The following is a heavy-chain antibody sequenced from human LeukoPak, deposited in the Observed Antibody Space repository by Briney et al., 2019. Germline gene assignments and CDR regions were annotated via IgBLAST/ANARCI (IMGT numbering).Heavy chain of an antibody. V-gene: IGHV1-8*01. D-gene: IGHD3-10*01. CDR2: MNPNSGNT. J-gene: IGHJ4*02. CDR1: GYTFTSYD. Sequence: GASVKVSCKASGYTFTSYDINWVRQATGQGLEWMGWMNPNSGNTGYAQKFQGRDTMTRNTSISTAYMELRSLRSDDTAVYYCARDVFSGGRQIWFGELHYFDYWGQGTLVTVSS. CDR3: ARDVFSGGRQIWFGELHYFDY.